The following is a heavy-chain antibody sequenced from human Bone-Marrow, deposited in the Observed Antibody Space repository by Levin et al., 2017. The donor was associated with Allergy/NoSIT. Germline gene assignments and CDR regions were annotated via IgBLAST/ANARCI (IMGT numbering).Heavy chain of an antibody. D-gene: IGHD3-16*01. CDR2: IWPDGRDK. Sequence: GGSLRLSCVGSGFGFNSCGMHWVRQAPGRALEWVAVIWPDGRDKEVTDSVRGRFFISRDNARNTFHLQMTSLRVEHTAVYYCAKASPQRVGGSSNLGFGVGPIESWGQGVLVSVSS. CDR3: AKASPQRVGGSSNLGFGVGPIES. CDR1: GFGFNSCG. J-gene: IGHJ4*02. V-gene: IGHV3-33*06.